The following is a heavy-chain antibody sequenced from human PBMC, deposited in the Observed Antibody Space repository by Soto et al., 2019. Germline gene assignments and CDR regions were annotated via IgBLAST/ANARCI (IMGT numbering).Heavy chain of an antibody. CDR2: INPSGDST. CDR3: ARGYSGYENFDT. Sequence: QVQLVQSGAEVKKPGASVKVSCKASGFTFTKYYMHWVRQAPGQGLEWMGMINPSGDSTSYAQKFQGRVHMTRDTSTSTVNVELSSLRSEDTAVYFCARGYSGYENFDTWGQGPLFTVSS. V-gene: IGHV1-46*03. CDR1: GFTFTKYY. D-gene: IGHD5-12*01. J-gene: IGHJ4*02.